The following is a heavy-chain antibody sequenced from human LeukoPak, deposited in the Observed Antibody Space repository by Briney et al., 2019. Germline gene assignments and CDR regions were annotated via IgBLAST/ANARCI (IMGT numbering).Heavy chain of an antibody. J-gene: IGHJ2*01. CDR2: INPGDSDT. Sequence: GESLKISCKGSGYSFTSYWIGWVRQMPGEGLAWMGIINPGDSDTRYSPSFQGQVTISADKSISTAYLQWSSLKASDTATYYCARPRSSSSWYFDLWGRGTLVTVSS. CDR3: ARPRSSSSWYFDL. D-gene: IGHD2-2*01. CDR1: GYSFTSYW. V-gene: IGHV5-51*01.